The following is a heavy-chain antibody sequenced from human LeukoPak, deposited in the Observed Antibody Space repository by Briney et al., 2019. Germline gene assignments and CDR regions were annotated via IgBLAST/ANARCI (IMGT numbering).Heavy chain of an antibody. Sequence: GGSLRLSCAASGFTFRNHAMNWVRQAPGKGLEWVSTVGGGGGDTYYADSVKGRFTISRDNSKNTLYLQMNSLRAEDTAVYYCAKDLGTVAGRYYGMDVWGQGTTVTVSS. V-gene: IGHV3-23*01. CDR2: VGGGGGDT. CDR1: GFTFRNHA. J-gene: IGHJ6*02. D-gene: IGHD6-19*01. CDR3: AKDLGTVAGRYYGMDV.